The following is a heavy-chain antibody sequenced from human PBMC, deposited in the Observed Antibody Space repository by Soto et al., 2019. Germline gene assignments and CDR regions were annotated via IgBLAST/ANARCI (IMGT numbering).Heavy chain of an antibody. V-gene: IGHV4-59*01. J-gene: IGHJ6*02. D-gene: IGHD3-10*01. CDR1: GCSMSSYY. Sequence: SETLSLTCTVSGCSMSSYYWSWIRQPPGKGLEWIGYIYYSGSTNYNPSLKSRVTMSVDTPKNQFSLKLSSVTVADTAVYYCARRGYGPGFPYYYGMDVWGQGTTVTVSS. CDR3: ARRGYGPGFPYYYGMDV. CDR2: IYYSGST.